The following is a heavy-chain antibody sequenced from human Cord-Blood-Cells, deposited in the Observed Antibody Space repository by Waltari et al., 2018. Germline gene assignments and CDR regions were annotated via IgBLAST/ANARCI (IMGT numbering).Heavy chain of an antibody. V-gene: IGHV4-38-2*01. Sequence: QVQLQESGPGLVKPSETLSLTCAVSGYSISSGYSWGWIRQPTGKGLEWIGSIYHSGSTYYNPSLKSRVTISVDTSKNQFSLKLSSVTAADTAVYYCARGRGSVTPESAFDYWGQGTLVTVSS. CDR2: IYHSGST. J-gene: IGHJ4*02. CDR3: ARGRGSVTPESAFDY. CDR1: GYSISSGYS. D-gene: IGHD4-4*01.